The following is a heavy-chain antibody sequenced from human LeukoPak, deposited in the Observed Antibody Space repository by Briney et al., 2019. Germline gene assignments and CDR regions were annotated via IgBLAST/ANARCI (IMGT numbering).Heavy chain of an antibody. Sequence: TGGSLRLSCAASGFTFNNYLMHWVREAPGKGLEWGAIISYDGINKYYAHSVKGRFTISRDNSQTTVYLQMYSLRGEDTAVYYCAKVVSRLWFGELMMDMDVWGKGTTVTISS. CDR1: GFTFNNYL. D-gene: IGHD3-10*01. J-gene: IGHJ6*03. CDR2: ISYDGINK. CDR3: AKVVSRLWFGELMMDMDV. V-gene: IGHV3-30*04.